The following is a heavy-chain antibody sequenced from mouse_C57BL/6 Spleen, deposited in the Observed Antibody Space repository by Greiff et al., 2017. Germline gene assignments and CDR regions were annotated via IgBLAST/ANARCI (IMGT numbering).Heavy chain of an antibody. J-gene: IGHJ2*01. CDR3: ARYSYYGNSYYVGY. CDR2: INPSTGDT. D-gene: IGHD2-10*01. V-gene: IGHV1-42*01. Sequence: EVKLQESGPELVKPGASVKISCKASGYSFTGYYMNWVKQSPEKSLEWIGEINPSTGDTTYNQKFKAKATLTVDTSSSTAYMQLQSLTSEDSAVYYCARYSYYGNSYYVGYWGKGTTLTVSS. CDR1: GYSFTGYY.